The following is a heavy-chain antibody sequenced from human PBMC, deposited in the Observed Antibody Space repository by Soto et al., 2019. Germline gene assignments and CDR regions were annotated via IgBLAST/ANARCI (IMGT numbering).Heavy chain of an antibody. CDR2: IIPIFKTA. D-gene: IGHD2-2*01. CDR1: GGTFGNYA. Sequence: SVKVSCKASGGTFGNYAISWVRQAPGQGLEWMGKIIPIFKTANYAQKFQGRITITSDRSPRTDIAYMELSSLRYEDTALYFCASVSIPGLYGEDVWGQGTTVTVPS. J-gene: IGHJ6*02. V-gene: IGHV1-69*06. CDR3: ASVSIPGLYGEDV.